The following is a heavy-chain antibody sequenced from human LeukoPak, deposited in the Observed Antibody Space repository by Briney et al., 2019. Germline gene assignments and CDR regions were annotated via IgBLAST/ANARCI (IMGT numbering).Heavy chain of an antibody. CDR3: ARDLVTVTKGFDI. Sequence: PPETLSLTCAVYGGSFSGYYWSWIRQPPGKGLEWIGEINHSGSTNYNPSLKSQVTISVDTSKNQFSLKLSSVTAADTAVYYCARDLVTVTKGFDIWGLGTMVSVSS. CDR1: GGSFSGYY. CDR2: INHSGST. J-gene: IGHJ3*02. V-gene: IGHV4-34*01. D-gene: IGHD4-17*01.